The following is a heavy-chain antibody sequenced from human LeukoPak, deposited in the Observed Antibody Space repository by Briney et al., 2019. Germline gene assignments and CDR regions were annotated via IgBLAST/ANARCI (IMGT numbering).Heavy chain of an antibody. CDR2: MNPNSGNT. CDR1: GYTFTSYD. Sequence: GASVKVSCKASGYTFTSYDINWVRQATGQGLEWMGWMNPNSGNTGYAQKFQGRVTMTRNTSISTAYMELSSLRSEDTAVYYCARARRYRWFCSSGSCYLAFDYWGQGTLVTVSS. D-gene: IGHD2-15*01. V-gene: IGHV1-8*01. CDR3: ARARRYRWFCSSGSCYLAFDY. J-gene: IGHJ4*02.